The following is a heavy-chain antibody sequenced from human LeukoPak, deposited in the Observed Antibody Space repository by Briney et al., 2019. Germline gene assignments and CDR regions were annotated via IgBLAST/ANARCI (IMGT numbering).Heavy chain of an antibody. D-gene: IGHD3-3*02. Sequence: SETLSLTCAVYGGSFSGYYWSWIRQPPGKGLEWIGEINHSGSTNYNPSLKSRVTISVDTSKNQFSLKLSSVTAADAAVYYCARGELGAHDYWGQGTLVTVSS. CDR1: GGSFSGYY. V-gene: IGHV4-34*01. CDR3: ARGELGAHDY. CDR2: INHSGST. J-gene: IGHJ4*02.